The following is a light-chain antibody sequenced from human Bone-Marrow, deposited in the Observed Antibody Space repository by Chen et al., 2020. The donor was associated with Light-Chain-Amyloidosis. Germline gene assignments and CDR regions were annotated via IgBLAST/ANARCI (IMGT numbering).Light chain of an antibody. CDR1: QSVYTN. J-gene: IGKJ3*01. V-gene: IGKV3-15*01. Sequence: TQSPGTLSLSPGETATLSCRTSQSVYTNLAWYQHKPGQAPRLLIYDASTRAAGIPGRFRGSRSGVDFTLTISNIQSEDSAVYYCQHYNNWPFTFGPGTTVNIK. CDR3: QHYNNWPFT. CDR2: DAS.